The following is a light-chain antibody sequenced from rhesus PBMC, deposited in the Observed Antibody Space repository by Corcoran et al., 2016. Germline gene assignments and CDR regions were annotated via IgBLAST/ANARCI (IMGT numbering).Light chain of an antibody. CDR1: QGISSY. CDR3: LQHNSYPFT. J-gene: IGKJ3*01. V-gene: IGKV1-28*03. Sequence: DIQMTQSPSSLSASVGDTVTITCRASQGISSYLNWFQQKPGKAPKLLIYDSSSLESGVPTRFSGSGSGTDFTLTFSSLQPEDFAAYYCLQHNSYPFTFGPGTKLDIK. CDR2: DSS.